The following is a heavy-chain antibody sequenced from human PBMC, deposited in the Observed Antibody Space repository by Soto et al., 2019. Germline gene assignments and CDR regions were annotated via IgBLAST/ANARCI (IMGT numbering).Heavy chain of an antibody. D-gene: IGHD3-22*01. Sequence: SETLSLTCTVSGASVRSGGYYWSWIRQPPGKGLEWIGYIHDSGSTHYNPSLKSRITISVDTSKNQFPLKLNSVIAADTAVYYCARDRGHHDSSGYYQAPFDYWGLGTLVTVSS. J-gene: IGHJ4*02. CDR1: GASVRSGGYY. CDR3: ARDRGHHDSSGYYQAPFDY. CDR2: IHDSGST. V-gene: IGHV4-61*08.